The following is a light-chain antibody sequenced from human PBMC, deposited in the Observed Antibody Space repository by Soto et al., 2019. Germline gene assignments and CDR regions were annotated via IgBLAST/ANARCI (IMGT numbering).Light chain of an antibody. V-gene: IGLV1-51*01. Sequence: QSVLTQPPSVSAAPGQKVTISCSGSSSNIGNNYVSWYQQLPGTAPKLLIYDNNKRPSGIPDRISGSKSGTSATLDITGLQTGDEADYFCGAWDNSLSVVSFGGGTKLTVL. CDR1: SSNIGNNY. J-gene: IGLJ2*01. CDR2: DNN. CDR3: GAWDNSLSVVS.